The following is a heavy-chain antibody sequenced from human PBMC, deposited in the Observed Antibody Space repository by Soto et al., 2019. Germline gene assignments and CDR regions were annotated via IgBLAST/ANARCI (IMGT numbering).Heavy chain of an antibody. J-gene: IGHJ3*02. D-gene: IGHD3-3*01. CDR2: IYYSGST. V-gene: IGHV4-59*01. Sequence: SETLSLTCTVSIASIASYYCSWVRQPPGKGLEWIGYIYYSGSTNYNPSLKSRATISVDTPNNQFSLKLSSVTAADTDVYYCARVLKIFGVVTFNGAFDIWGQGTMVTVS. CDR1: IASIASYY. CDR3: ARVLKIFGVVTFNGAFDI.